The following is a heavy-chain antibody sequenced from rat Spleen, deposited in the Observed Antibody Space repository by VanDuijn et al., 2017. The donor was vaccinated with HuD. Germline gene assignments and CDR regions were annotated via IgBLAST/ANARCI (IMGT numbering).Heavy chain of an antibody. CDR1: GFTFSNYG. Sequence: EVKLVESGGGLVQPGRSLKLSCAASGFTFSNYGMAWIRQAPGEGLEWISSISPDGASTYYPDSVRGRLTISRDNAENTVYLQMNSLQTDDTAIYYCTRSPYNNYVMDAWGQGVSVTVSS. D-gene: IGHD1-10*01. CDR2: ISPDGAST. CDR3: TRSPYNNYVMDA. J-gene: IGHJ4*01. V-gene: IGHV5S13*01.